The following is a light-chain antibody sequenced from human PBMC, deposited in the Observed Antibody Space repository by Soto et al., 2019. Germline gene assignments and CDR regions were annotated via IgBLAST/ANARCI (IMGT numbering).Light chain of an antibody. CDR1: SSNIGAGYD. J-gene: IGLJ2*01. V-gene: IGLV1-40*01. Sequence: QSVLTQPPSVSGAPGQGVTISCTGTSSNIGAGYDVHWYQQPPGTAPKVLIYGNSNRPSGVPDRFSGSKSATSASLAITGLQAEDEADYYCQTYDSSLSGSLFGGGTKVTVL. CDR2: GNS. CDR3: QTYDSSLSGSL.